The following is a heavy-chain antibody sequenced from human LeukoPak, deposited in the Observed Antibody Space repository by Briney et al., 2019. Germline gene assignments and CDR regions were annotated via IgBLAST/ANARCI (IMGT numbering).Heavy chain of an antibody. J-gene: IGHJ3*02. CDR3: AKDRAWVAVVAVTTAFDI. CDR1: GFTFSSCG. Sequence: GRSLRLSCAASGFTFSSCGMHWVRQAPGKGLEWVSVISGSGDTTYYADSVKGRFTISRDNSKNTLYLQMNSLRAEDTAVYYCAKDRAWVAVVAVTTAFDIWGQGTMVTVSS. V-gene: IGHV3-23*01. CDR2: ISGSGDTT. D-gene: IGHD2-15*01.